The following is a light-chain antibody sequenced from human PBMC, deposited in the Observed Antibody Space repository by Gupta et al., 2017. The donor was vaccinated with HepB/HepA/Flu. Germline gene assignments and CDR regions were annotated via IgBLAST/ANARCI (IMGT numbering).Light chain of an antibody. V-gene: IGKV1-5*03. CDR2: KAS. CDR1: LTIDTW. Sequence: DIQMTQSPSTLSASVGDRVTITCRASLTIDTWMAWYQQKPGKAPRLIIYKASILQSGVPSRFSGSGSGTEFILTISSRQPDDFATYYCQQENNYPITFGRGTVVETK. CDR3: QQENNYPIT. J-gene: IGKJ4*01.